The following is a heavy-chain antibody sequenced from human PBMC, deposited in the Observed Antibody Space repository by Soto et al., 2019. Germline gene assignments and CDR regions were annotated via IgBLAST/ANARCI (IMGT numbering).Heavy chain of an antibody. D-gene: IGHD1-26*01. J-gene: IGHJ4*02. CDR2: ISGSGDST. CDR3: ARRGSGSDYDY. Sequence: EVPLLESGGGLVQPGGSLRLSCAASGFTFSSYAMRWVRQAPGKGLEWVSAISGSGDSTYYADSVKGRFTISRDNSKNSLYLQMNSLRAEDTAVYYCARRGSGSDYDYWGQGTLVTVSS. CDR1: GFTFSSYA. V-gene: IGHV3-23*01.